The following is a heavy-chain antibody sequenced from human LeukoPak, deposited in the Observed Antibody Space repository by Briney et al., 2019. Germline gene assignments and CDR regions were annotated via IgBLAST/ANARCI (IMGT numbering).Heavy chain of an antibody. Sequence: SETLSLTCTVSGGSISSGDYYWSWIRQPPGKGLEWIGYIYYSGSTYYNPSLKSRVTISVDTSKNQFSLKLSSVTAADTAVYYCARVSGNYWAGYYYMDVLGKGTKVTVSS. CDR1: GGSISSGDYY. V-gene: IGHV4-30-4*08. CDR2: IYYSGST. D-gene: IGHD4-11*01. J-gene: IGHJ6*03. CDR3: ARVSGNYWAGYYYMDV.